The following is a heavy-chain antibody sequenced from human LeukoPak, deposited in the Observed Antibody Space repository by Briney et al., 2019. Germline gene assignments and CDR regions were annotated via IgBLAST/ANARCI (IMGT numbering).Heavy chain of an antibody. CDR2: IYPSGST. CDR1: GGSISSYF. CDR3: ASSGSLVAEYFQH. D-gene: IGHD1-26*01. V-gene: IGHV4-4*07. J-gene: IGHJ1*01. Sequence: SETLSLTCTVSGGSISSYFWSWIRQPAGKGLEWIGHIYPSGSTNYNPSLTSRVTMSVDTSKNQFSLKLSSVTAADTAVYYCASSGSLVAEYFQHWGQGTLVTVSS.